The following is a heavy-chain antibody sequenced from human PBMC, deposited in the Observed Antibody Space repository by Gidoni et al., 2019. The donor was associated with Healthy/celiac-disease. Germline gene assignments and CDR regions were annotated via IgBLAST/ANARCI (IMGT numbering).Heavy chain of an antibody. Sequence: EVQRLESGGGLVQPGGSRRLSCAASGFTFSSYAMSWVRQAPGKGREWVSAISGSGGSTYYADSVKGRFTISRDNSKNTLYLQMNSLRAEDTAVYYCAKHFALYWYFDLWGRGTLVTVSS. CDR2: ISGSGGST. CDR1: GFTFSSYA. CDR3: AKHFALYWYFDL. V-gene: IGHV3-23*01. J-gene: IGHJ2*01.